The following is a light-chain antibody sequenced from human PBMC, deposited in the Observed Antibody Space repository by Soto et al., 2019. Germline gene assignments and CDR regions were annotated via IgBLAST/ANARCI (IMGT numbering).Light chain of an antibody. CDR2: EVS. CDR1: SSDGGGYNY. V-gene: IGLV2-8*01. CDR3: SSYAGNKHG. Sequence: SVLTRPPSASGSPGQSVTISCTGTSSDGGGYNYVSWYQQHPGKAPKLMIYEVSKRPSGVPDRFSGSKSGNTASLTVSGLQAEDEADYYCSSYAGNKHGFGTGTKVTV. J-gene: IGLJ1*01.